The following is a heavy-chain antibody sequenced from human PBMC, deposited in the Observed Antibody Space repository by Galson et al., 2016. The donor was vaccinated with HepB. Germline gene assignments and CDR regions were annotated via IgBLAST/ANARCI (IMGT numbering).Heavy chain of an antibody. CDR3: AIIYRPRRNPRFGMDV. V-gene: IGHV4-39*07. Sequence: ETLSPTCTVSGGSISSADYYWNQFRQPPGKWLECIGAINHSAISNYNPSLNSRVTISVDTPKKQGSLNLTAVSDADTAVYYCAIIYRPRRNPRFGMDVWGQGTTVTVSS. J-gene: IGHJ6*02. CDR2: INHSAIS. CDR1: GGSISSADYY. D-gene: IGHD1-14*01.